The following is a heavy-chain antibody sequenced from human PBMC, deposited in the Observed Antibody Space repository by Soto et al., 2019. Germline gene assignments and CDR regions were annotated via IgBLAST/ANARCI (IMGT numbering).Heavy chain of an antibody. V-gene: IGHV3-11*01. CDR1: GFTFSDYY. CDR3: AREVRSGYGYRYYFDY. Sequence: GGSLRLSCAASGFTFSDYYMSWIRQAPGKGLEWVSYISSSGSTIYYADSVKGRFTISRDNAKNSLYPQMNSLRAEDTAVYYCAREVRSGYGYRYYFDYWGQGTLVTVSS. CDR2: ISSSGSTI. D-gene: IGHD5-18*01. J-gene: IGHJ4*02.